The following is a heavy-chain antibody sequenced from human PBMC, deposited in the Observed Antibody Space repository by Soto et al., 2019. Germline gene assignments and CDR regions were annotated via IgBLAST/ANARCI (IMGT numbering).Heavy chain of an antibody. CDR3: AKSPTEVGATLHAFDI. D-gene: IGHD1-26*01. CDR2: ISGSGGST. V-gene: IGHV3-23*01. CDR1: GFTFSNYA. J-gene: IGHJ3*02. Sequence: EVQLLESGGGLVQPGGSLRLSCAASGFTFSNYAMSWVRQAPGKGLEWVSAISGSGGSTYYADSVKGRFTISRDNSKNTLYLQMNSLRAEDTAVYYCAKSPTEVGATLHAFDIWGQGTMVTVSS.